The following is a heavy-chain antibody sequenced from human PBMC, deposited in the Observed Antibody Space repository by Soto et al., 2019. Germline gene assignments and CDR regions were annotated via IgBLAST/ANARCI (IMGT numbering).Heavy chain of an antibody. V-gene: IGHV4-39*07. CDR1: GASISSSSYY. CDR3: ARSGRSRDYGMDV. CDR2: IYYSGNA. D-gene: IGHD1-26*01. Sequence: SDTLSLTCTVSGASISSSSYYWGWIRQPPGKGLEWIGSIYYSGNAYYNPSLKRRVTISVDTAKNQFSLKPSSVTAADTAVYYCARSGRSRDYGMDVWGQGTTVTVS. J-gene: IGHJ6*02.